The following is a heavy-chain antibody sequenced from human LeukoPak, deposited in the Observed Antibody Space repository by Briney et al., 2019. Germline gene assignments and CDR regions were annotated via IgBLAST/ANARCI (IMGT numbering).Heavy chain of an antibody. D-gene: IGHD3-10*01. J-gene: IGHJ4*02. Sequence: SETLSLTCTVSGGSASSGSYYWSWIRQPPGKGLEWLGYIYYSGSTNYNRSLKSRVTISVDTSKNQFSLKLSSVTAADTAVYYCATEYGSGSYWKIDYWGQGTLVTVSS. CDR2: IYYSGST. CDR3: ATEYGSGSYWKIDY. V-gene: IGHV4-61*01. CDR1: GGSASSGSYY.